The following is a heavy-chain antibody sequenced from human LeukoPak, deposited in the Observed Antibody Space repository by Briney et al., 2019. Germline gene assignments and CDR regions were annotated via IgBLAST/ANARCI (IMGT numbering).Heavy chain of an antibody. D-gene: IGHD2-2*01. J-gene: IGHJ6*02. V-gene: IGHV1-18*01. CDR1: GYTFTSYG. CDR3: ARDRSSSKRNYYYYGMDV. Sequence: ASVKVSCTASGYTFTSYGISWVRQAPGQGLEWMGWISAYNGNTNYAQKLQGRVTMTTDTSTSTAYMELRSLRSDDTAVYYCARDRSSSKRNYYYYGMDVWGQGTTVTVSS. CDR2: ISAYNGNT.